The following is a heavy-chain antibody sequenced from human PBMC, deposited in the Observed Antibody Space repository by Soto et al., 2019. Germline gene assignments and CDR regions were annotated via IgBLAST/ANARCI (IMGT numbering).Heavy chain of an antibody. V-gene: IGHV4-61*01. CDR3: ARGEYSSSSIDY. Sequence: SETLSLTCTVSGGSVSSGSYYWSWIRQPPGKGLEWIGYIYYSGSTNYNPSLKSRVTISVDTSKNQFSLKLSSVTAADTAVYYCARGEYSSSSIDYWGQGTLVTVSS. D-gene: IGHD6-6*01. J-gene: IGHJ4*02. CDR2: IYYSGST. CDR1: GGSVSSGSYY.